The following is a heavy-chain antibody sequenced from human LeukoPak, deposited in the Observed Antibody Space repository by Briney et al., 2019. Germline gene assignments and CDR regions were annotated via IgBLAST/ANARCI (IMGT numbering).Heavy chain of an antibody. CDR3: ARSLDTFDDY. CDR1: GGSISSGGYY. V-gene: IGHV4-61*02. Sequence: PSQTLSLTCTVSGGSISSGGYYWRWIRQPAGKGLEWIVRIYTSGSTNYNPSLKRLVTISVDTSKNQFSLKLSSVTAADTAVYYCARSLDTFDDYWGQGTLVTVSS. CDR2: IYTSGST. J-gene: IGHJ4*02. D-gene: IGHD3-16*01.